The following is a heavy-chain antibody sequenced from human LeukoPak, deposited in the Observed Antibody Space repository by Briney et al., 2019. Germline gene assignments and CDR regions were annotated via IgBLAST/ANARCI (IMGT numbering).Heavy chain of an antibody. CDR3: AGTSVDCTNGVCGEIDY. J-gene: IGHJ4*02. CDR2: INHSGST. Sequence: PSETLSLTCAVYGGSFSGYYWSWIRQPPGKGLEWIGEINHSGSTNYNPSLKSRVTISVDTSKNQFSLKLSSVTAADTAVYYCAGTSVDCTNGVCGEIDYWGQETLVTVSS. CDR1: GGSFSGYY. V-gene: IGHV4-34*01. D-gene: IGHD2-8*01.